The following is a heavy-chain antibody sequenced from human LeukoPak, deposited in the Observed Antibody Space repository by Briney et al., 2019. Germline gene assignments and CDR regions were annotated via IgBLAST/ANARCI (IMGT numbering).Heavy chain of an antibody. CDR3: ARDSCSGGSCYSLDAFDI. V-gene: IGHV1-2*02. D-gene: IGHD2-15*01. CDR2: INPNSGGT. J-gene: IGHJ3*02. Sequence: GASVKVSCKASGYTFTGYYMHWVRQAPGQGLEWMGWINPNSGGTSYAQKFQGRVTMTRDTSISTAYMELSRLRSDDTAVYYCARDSCSGGSCYSLDAFDIWGQGTMVTVSS. CDR1: GYTFTGYY.